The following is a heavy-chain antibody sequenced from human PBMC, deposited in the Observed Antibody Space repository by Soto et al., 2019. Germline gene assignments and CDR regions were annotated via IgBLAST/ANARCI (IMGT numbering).Heavy chain of an antibody. J-gene: IGHJ6*02. CDR1: GYTFTCYY. Sequence: XSVKVSCKASGYTFTCYYMNLVRQAPGQGLEWMGWINPNSGGTNYAQKFQGWVTMTRDTSISTAYMELSRLRSDDTAVYYCARGGELPLYYYYGMDFWGQGTTVTVSS. CDR3: ARGGELPLYYYYGMDF. D-gene: IGHD1-26*01. V-gene: IGHV1-2*04. CDR2: INPNSGGT.